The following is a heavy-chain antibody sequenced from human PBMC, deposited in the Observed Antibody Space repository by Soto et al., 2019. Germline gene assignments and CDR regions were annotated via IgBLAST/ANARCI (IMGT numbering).Heavy chain of an antibody. D-gene: IGHD3-10*01. Sequence: PGGSLRLSCAASGFTFSSYSMNWVRQAPGKGLEWVSSISSSSSYIYYADSVKGRFTISRDNAKNSLYLQMNSLRAEDTAVYYCARAMVRGNDAFDIWGQGTMVTVSS. CDR1: GFTFSSYS. J-gene: IGHJ3*02. V-gene: IGHV3-21*01. CDR2: ISSSSSYI. CDR3: ARAMVRGNDAFDI.